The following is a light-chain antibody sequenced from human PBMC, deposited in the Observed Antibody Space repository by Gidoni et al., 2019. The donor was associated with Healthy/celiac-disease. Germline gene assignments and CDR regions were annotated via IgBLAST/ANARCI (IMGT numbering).Light chain of an antibody. CDR3: QQLNSYHPLT. CDR2: AAS. Sequence: DIQLTQSPSFLSASVGDRVTITCWASQGISSYLAWYQQKPGKAPKLLIYAASTLQSGVPSRFSGSGSGTEFTLTISSLQPEDFATYYCQQLNSYHPLTFGGGTKVEIK. J-gene: IGKJ4*01. V-gene: IGKV1-9*01. CDR1: QGISSY.